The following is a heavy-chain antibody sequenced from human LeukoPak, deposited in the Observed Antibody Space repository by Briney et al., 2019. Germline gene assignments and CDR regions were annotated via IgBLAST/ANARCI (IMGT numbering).Heavy chain of an antibody. CDR2: ISAYNGNT. CDR1: GYTFTSYG. J-gene: IGHJ5*02. Sequence: ASVNVSCKASGYTFTSYGISWVRQAPGQGLEWMGWISAYNGNTNYAQKLQGRVTMTTDTSTSTAYMELRSLRSDDTAVYYCARAPLWFGDNTEFDPWGQGTLVTVSS. V-gene: IGHV1-18*01. CDR3: ARAPLWFGDNTEFDP. D-gene: IGHD3-10*01.